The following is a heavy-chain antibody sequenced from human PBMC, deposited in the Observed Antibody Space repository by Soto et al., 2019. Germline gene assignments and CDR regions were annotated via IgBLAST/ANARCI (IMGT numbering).Heavy chain of an antibody. J-gene: IGHJ6*02. D-gene: IGHD5-12*01. CDR1: GFTLSSYW. CDR2: INSDGSST. Sequence: GGSLRLSCAASGFTLSSYWMHWVRQAPGKGLVWVSRINSDGSSTSYADSVKGRFTISRDNAKNTLYLQMNSLRAEDTAVYYCASGYDSEYYYYYYGMDVWGQGTTVTVSS. CDR3: ASGYDSEYYYYYYGMDV. V-gene: IGHV3-74*01.